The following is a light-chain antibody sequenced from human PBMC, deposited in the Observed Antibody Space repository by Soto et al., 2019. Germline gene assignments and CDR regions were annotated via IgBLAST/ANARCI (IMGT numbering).Light chain of an antibody. Sequence: SQSPASLSLSPGDRVTLTCRASQSISSYLAWYQQKPGQAPRLLIYDASNRATGVPARFSGSGSGTDFTLTISSLEPEDFAVYYCQQRSNWPRTFGQGTKVDVK. J-gene: IGKJ1*01. CDR3: QQRSNWPRT. V-gene: IGKV3-11*01. CDR2: DAS. CDR1: QSISSY.